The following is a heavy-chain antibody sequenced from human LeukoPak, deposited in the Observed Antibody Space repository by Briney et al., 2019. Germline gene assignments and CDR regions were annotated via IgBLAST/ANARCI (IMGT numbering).Heavy chain of an antibody. CDR3: TTDYKHYYDSSGPRAF. J-gene: IGHJ4*02. CDR1: GFTFSSYG. D-gene: IGHD3-22*01. V-gene: IGHV3-15*01. Sequence: GRSLRLSCVVSGFTFSSYGMHWVRQAPGKGLEWVGRIKSKTDGGTTDYAAPVKGRFTISRDDSKNTLYLQMNSLKTEDTAVYYCTTDYKHYYDSSGPRAFWGQGTLVTVSS. CDR2: IKSKTDGGTT.